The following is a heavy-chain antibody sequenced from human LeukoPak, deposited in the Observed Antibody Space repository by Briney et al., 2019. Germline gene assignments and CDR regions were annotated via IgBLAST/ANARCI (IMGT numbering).Heavy chain of an antibody. CDR2: MNPNSGNT. D-gene: IGHD3-3*01. V-gene: IGHV1-8*01. CDR3: ASRTYDFWSGYLDPYYYYYGMDV. Sequence: ASVKVSCKASGYTFTSYDINWVRQATGQGLEWMGWMNPNSGNTGYAQKFQGRVTMTRNNSISTAYMSLSSLRSEDTAVYYCASRTYDFWSGYLDPYYYYYGMDVWGQGTTVTVSS. CDR1: GYTFTSYD. J-gene: IGHJ6*02.